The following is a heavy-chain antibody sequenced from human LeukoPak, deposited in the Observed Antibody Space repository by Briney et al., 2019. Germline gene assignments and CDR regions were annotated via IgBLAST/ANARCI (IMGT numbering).Heavy chain of an antibody. V-gene: IGHV3-33*01. CDR1: GFTFSSYG. D-gene: IGHD3-10*01. CDR3: ARESDYYGSGTPMDV. CDR2: IWYDGSNK. J-gene: IGHJ6*04. Sequence: GGSLRLSCAASGFTFSSYGMHWVRQAPGKGLEWVAVIWYDGSNKYYADSVKGRFTISRDNSKNTLYLQMNSLRAEDTAVYYCARESDYYGSGTPMDVWGKGTTVTVSS.